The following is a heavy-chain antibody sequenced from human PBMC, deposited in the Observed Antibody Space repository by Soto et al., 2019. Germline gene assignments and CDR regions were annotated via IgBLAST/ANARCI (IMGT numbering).Heavy chain of an antibody. D-gene: IGHD3-16*02. J-gene: IGHJ5*02. CDR3: ARVLDYDYVWGSYPLNWFDP. Sequence: PGGSLRLSCAASGFTFSSYSMDWVRQAPGKGLEWVSSISSSSSYIYYADSVKGRFTISRDNAKNSLYLRMNSLRAEDTAVYYCARVLDYDYVWGSYPLNWFDPWGQGTLVTVSS. CDR2: ISSSSSYI. V-gene: IGHV3-21*01. CDR1: GFTFSSYS.